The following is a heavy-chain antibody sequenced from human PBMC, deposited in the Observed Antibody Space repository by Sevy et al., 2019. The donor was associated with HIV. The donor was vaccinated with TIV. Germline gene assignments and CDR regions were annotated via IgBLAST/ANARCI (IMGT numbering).Heavy chain of an antibody. CDR2: ISSSSSYI. CDR1: GFTFSSYS. CDR3: AREGYCSSTSCLDY. D-gene: IGHD2-2*01. V-gene: IGHV3-21*01. J-gene: IGHJ4*02. Sequence: GGSLRLPCAASGFTFSSYSMNWVRQAPGKGLEWVSSISSSSSYIYYADSVKGRFTISRDNAKNSLYLQMNSLRAEDTAVYYCAREGYCSSTSCLDYWGQGTLVTVSS.